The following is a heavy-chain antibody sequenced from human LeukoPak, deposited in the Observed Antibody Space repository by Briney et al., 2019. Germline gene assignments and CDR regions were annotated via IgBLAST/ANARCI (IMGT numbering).Heavy chain of an antibody. CDR2: IYTSGTT. Sequence: PSETLSLTCTVSRGSISSYYWSWIRQPAGKGLEWIGRIYTSGTTHYNPSLKSRVTMSVDTSKNQFSLKLSSVTAADTAVYYCARLSTVTTSFDYWGQGTLVTVSS. V-gene: IGHV4-4*07. D-gene: IGHD4-17*01. J-gene: IGHJ4*02. CDR3: ARLSTVTTSFDY. CDR1: RGSISSYY.